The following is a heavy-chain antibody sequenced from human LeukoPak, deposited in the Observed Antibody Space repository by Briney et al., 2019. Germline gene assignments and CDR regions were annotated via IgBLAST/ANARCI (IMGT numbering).Heavy chain of an antibody. J-gene: IGHJ5*02. CDR1: GFTFSRYS. Sequence: PGGSLRLSCAASGFTFSRYSMNWVRQAPGKGLEWVSSISSSSSYIYYADSVKGRFTISRDNAKNSLYLQMNSLRAEDTAVYYCARAPRRSDAIPLYDPWGQGTLVTVSS. CDR2: ISSSSSYI. V-gene: IGHV3-21*01. D-gene: IGHD2-8*01. CDR3: ARAPRRSDAIPLYDP.